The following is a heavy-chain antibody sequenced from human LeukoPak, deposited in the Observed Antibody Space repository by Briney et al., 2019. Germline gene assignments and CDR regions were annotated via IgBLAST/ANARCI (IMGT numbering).Heavy chain of an antibody. CDR2: ISSNGGST. Sequence: PGGSLRLSCAASGFTFSSYAMHWVRQAPGKGLEYVSAISSNGGSTYYANSVKGGFTISRDNSKNTLYLQMGSLRAEDMAVYYCARGSRNYYDSSGYYYYWGQGTLVTVSS. V-gene: IGHV3-64*01. D-gene: IGHD3-22*01. CDR3: ARGSRNYYDSSGYYYY. J-gene: IGHJ4*02. CDR1: GFTFSSYA.